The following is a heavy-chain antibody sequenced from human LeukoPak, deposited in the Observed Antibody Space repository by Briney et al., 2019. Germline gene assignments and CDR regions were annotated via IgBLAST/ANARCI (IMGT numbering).Heavy chain of an antibody. D-gene: IGHD3-10*01. CDR3: AKEGIYFGSGSDHAFNI. J-gene: IGHJ3*02. CDR2: IFPGDSDT. V-gene: IGHV5-51*01. CDR1: GYIFTSYW. Sequence: GESLQISCKGSGYIFTSYWIGWVRQLPGKGLEWMGIIFPGDSDTIYSPSFQGQVTISADKSITTAYLQWSSLKASDTAMYYCAKEGIYFGSGSDHAFNIWGQGTMVTVSS.